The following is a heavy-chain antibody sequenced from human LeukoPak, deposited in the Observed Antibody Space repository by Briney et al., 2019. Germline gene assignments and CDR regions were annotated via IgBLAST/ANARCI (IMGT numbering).Heavy chain of an antibody. CDR3: ATSGSAAIADYYYYMDV. J-gene: IGHJ6*03. CDR2: FDPEDGET. Sequence: ASVKVSCKVSGYTLTELSMRWVRQAPGKGLEWMGGFDPEDGETIYAQKFQGRVTMTEDTSTDTAYMELSSLRSEDTAVYYCATSGSAAIADYYYYMDVWGKGTTVTVSS. CDR1: GYTLTELS. V-gene: IGHV1-24*01. D-gene: IGHD2-2*01.